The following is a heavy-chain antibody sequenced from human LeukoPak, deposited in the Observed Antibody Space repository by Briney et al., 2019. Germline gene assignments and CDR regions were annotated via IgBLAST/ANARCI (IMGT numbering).Heavy chain of an antibody. V-gene: IGHV3-30-3*01. CDR3: ARVRDYYDSSGQEY. Sequence: TGGSLRLSCAASGSTFSSYAMHWVRQAPGKGLEWVAVISYDGSNKYYADSVKGRFTISRDNSKNTLYLQMDSLRAEDTAVYYCARVRDYYDSSGQEYWGQGTLVTVSS. J-gene: IGHJ4*02. D-gene: IGHD3-22*01. CDR2: ISYDGSNK. CDR1: GSTFSSYA.